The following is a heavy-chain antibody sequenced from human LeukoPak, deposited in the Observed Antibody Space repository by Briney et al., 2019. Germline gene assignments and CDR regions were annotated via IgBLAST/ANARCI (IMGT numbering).Heavy chain of an antibody. CDR3: APFRTTMAAPES. CDR1: GGSISSSSYY. D-gene: IGHD6-13*01. V-gene: IGHV4-39*01. J-gene: IGHJ4*02. CDR2: IYYSGST. Sequence: PSETLSLTCTVSGGSISSSSYYWGWIRQPPGKGLEWIGSIYYSGSTYYNPSLKSRVTISVDTSKNQFSLKLSSVTAADTAVYYCAPFRTTMAAPESWGQGTLVTVSS.